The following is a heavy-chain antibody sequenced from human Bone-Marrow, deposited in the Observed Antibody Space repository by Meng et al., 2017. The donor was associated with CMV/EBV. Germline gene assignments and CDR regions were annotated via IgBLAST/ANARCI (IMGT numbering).Heavy chain of an antibody. J-gene: IGHJ4*01. CDR2: IYHSGST. D-gene: IGHD3-10*01. Sequence: VSGGSICSHNWWHRVRQPPGKGLEWIGEIYHSGSTNYNPSLKSRVIISVDKSKNDFSLRLTSVTAADTAVYYCARERGAGTFQGFDYWGHGTLVTVSS. CDR1: GGSICSHNW. V-gene: IGHV4-4*02. CDR3: ARERGAGTFQGFDY.